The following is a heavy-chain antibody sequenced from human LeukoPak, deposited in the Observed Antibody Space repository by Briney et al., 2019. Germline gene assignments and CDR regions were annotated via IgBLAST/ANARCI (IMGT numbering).Heavy chain of an antibody. CDR3: ATSGWELPHYYYYYMDV. Sequence: GASVKVSCKVSGYTLTELSMHWVRQAPGKGLEWMGGFDPEDGETIYAQKFQGRVTMIEDTSTDTAYMELSSLRSEDTAVYYCATSGWELPHYYYYYMDVWGKGTTVTVSS. CDR2: FDPEDGET. CDR1: GYTLTELS. D-gene: IGHD1-26*01. V-gene: IGHV1-24*01. J-gene: IGHJ6*03.